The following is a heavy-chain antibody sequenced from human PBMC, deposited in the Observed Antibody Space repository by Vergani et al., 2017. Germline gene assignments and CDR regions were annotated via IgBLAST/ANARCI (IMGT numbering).Heavy chain of an antibody. CDR2: ISWNSDSI. CDR3: AKDKGANDRGSFDY. D-gene: IGHD3-10*02. V-gene: IGHV3-9*01. J-gene: IGHJ4*02. CDR1: GFTFDDYA. Sequence: EVQLVESGGGLVKPGGSLRLSCAASGFTFDDYAMHWVRQAPGKGLEWVSGISWNSDSIGYADSVKDRFTISRDNAKNSLHLQMNSLRTEDTALYYCAKDKGANDRGSFDYWGQGTLVTVSS.